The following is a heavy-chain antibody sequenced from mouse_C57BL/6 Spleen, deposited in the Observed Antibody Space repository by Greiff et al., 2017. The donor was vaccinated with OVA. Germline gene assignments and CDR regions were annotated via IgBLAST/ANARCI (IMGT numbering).Heavy chain of an antibody. CDR1: GYSITSGYY. Sequence: DVQLQESGPGLVKPSQSLSLTCSVTGYSITSGYYWNWIRQFPGNRLEWMGYISYDGSNNYNPSLKNRISITRDTSKNQFFLKLNSVTTEDTATYYCARGTLTTGFAYWGQGTLVTVSA. CDR2: ISYDGSN. D-gene: IGHD1-1*01. J-gene: IGHJ3*01. CDR3: ARGTLTTGFAY. V-gene: IGHV3-6*01.